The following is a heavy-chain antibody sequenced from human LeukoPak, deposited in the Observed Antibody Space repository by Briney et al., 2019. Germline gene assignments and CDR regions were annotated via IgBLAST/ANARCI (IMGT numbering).Heavy chain of an antibody. Sequence: GESLKISCKGSGYSFTSYWIGWVRQMPGKGLEWMGIIYPGDSDTRYSPSFQGQVTISADKSISTASLQWSSLKASDTAMYYCAITYSYDSSGRRSFDYWGQGTLVTVSS. CDR2: IYPGDSDT. CDR1: GYSFTSYW. V-gene: IGHV5-51*01. J-gene: IGHJ4*02. CDR3: AITYSYDSSGRRSFDY. D-gene: IGHD3-22*01.